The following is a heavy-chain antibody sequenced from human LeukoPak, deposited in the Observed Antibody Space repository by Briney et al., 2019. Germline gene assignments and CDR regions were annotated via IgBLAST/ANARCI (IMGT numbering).Heavy chain of an antibody. CDR2: ISGSGGST. J-gene: IGHJ4*02. V-gene: IGHV3-23*01. D-gene: IGHD5-12*01. CDR1: GFTFSSYA. Sequence: GGSLRLSCAASGFTFSSYAMSWVRQAPGKGLDWVSAISGSGGSTYYADSVKGRLTISRDNSKNTLYLQMNSLRAEDTAVYYCAKDSASGYPYYFDYWGQGTLVTVSS. CDR3: AKDSASGYPYYFDY.